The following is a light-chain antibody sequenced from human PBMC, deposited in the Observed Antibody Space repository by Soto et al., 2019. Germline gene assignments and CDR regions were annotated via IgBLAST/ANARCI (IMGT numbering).Light chain of an antibody. J-gene: IGKJ4*01. CDR1: QGIAPY. V-gene: IGKV1-27*01. CDR3: EKYNSAPLT. Sequence: DVQMTQSPSSLSAFVGDRVTITCRASQGIAPYLAWFQQKPGKVPKLLIYATSTLQSGVPSRFSGSGSGTDFTITINSLQPEDGGTYYCEKYNSAPLTFGGGTKVESK. CDR2: ATS.